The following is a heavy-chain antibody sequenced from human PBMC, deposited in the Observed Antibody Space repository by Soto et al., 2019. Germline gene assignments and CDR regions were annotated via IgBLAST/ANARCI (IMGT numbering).Heavy chain of an antibody. V-gene: IGHV1-18*04. J-gene: IGHJ6*04. CDR2: ISAYNGNT. CDR3: ARRGSSWYLSGYYGMDV. D-gene: IGHD6-13*01. Sequence: ASVKVSCKASGYTFTSYGISWVRQAPGQGLEWMGWISAYNGNTNYAQKLQGRVTMTTDTSTSTAYMELRSLRSDDTAVYYRARRGSSWYLSGYYGMDVWGKGPTVTVSS. CDR1: GYTFTSYG.